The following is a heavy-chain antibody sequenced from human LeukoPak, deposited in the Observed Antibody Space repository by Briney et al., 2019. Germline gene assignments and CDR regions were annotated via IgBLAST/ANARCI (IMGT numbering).Heavy chain of an antibody. J-gene: IGHJ4*02. CDR1: GGSISSSSYY. V-gene: IGHV4-39*01. D-gene: IGHD3-16*01. CDR3: AGRGDDDY. Sequence: PSETLSLTCTVSGGSISSSSYYWGWIRPPPGKGLEWIGSIYYSGSTYYNPSLKSRVTISVDTSKNQFSLKLGSVTAPDTAVYYCAGRGDDDYWGQGTLVTVSS. CDR2: IYYSGST.